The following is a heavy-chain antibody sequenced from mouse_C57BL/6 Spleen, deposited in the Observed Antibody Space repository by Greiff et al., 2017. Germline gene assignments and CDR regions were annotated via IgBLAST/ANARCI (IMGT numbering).Heavy chain of an antibody. V-gene: IGHV1-22*01. Sequence: EVQLQQSGPELVKPGASVKMSCKASGYTFTDYNMHWVKQSHGKSLEWIGYINPNTGGTSYNQKFKGKATLTVNKSSSPAYMELRSLTSEESAVYYCAPYGSSYEGGFFFDYRGQGTTLTVCS. J-gene: IGHJ2*01. CDR1: GYTFTDYN. D-gene: IGHD1-1*01. CDR3: APYGSSYEGGFFFDY. CDR2: INPNTGGT.